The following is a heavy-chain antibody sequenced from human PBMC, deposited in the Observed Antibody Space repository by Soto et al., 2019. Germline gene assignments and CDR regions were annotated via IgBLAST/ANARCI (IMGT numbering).Heavy chain of an antibody. CDR2: ISYDGSSN. CDR3: AKDMRGSGSYYIYGMDV. Sequence: PGGSLRLSCTSSEFTFSSYSMRWVRQAPGKGLEWVAFISYDGSSNHYSDSVKGRFTISRDNSKNTLSMQMNSLRDEDTAAYYCAKDMRGSGSYYIYGMDVWGQGTTVTVSS. V-gene: IGHV3-30*04. CDR1: EFTFSSYS. J-gene: IGHJ6*02. D-gene: IGHD3-10*01.